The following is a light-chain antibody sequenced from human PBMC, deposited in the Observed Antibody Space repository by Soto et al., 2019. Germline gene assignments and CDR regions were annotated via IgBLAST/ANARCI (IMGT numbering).Light chain of an antibody. CDR3: CSHAGSYSWV. V-gene: IGLV2-11*01. Sequence: QSALPQPSSVSGSPGQSVTISCTGTSSDVGAYNHVSWYQQHPGKVPKLIINEVSERPSGVPDRFSGSKSGNTASLTISGLQAEDEAEYYCCSHAGSYSWVFGGGTKVTVL. J-gene: IGLJ3*02. CDR2: EVS. CDR1: SSDVGAYNH.